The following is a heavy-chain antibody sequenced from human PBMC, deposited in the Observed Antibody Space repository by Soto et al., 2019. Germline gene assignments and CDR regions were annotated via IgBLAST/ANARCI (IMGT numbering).Heavy chain of an antibody. CDR1: GFLFDTYG. J-gene: IGHJ4*02. CDR3: ATSASSDH. V-gene: IGHV3-30*03. Sequence: GGSLRLSCVASGFLFDTYGMHWVRQNPGKGLEWVAIISYDGSHKEYADSVKGRFAISRDNSENTLYLQMNNLGVEDTALYYCATSASSDHWGQGTQVTVSS. D-gene: IGHD1-26*01. CDR2: ISYDGSHK.